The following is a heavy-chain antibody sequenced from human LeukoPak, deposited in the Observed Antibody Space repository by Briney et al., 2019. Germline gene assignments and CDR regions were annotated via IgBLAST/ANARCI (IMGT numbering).Heavy chain of an antibody. D-gene: IGHD5-18*01. CDR2: IYSGGTT. J-gene: IGHJ4*02. V-gene: IGHV3-53*01. Sequence: GGSLRLSCAASGFTVSSNYMSWVRQAPGKGLEWLSVIYSGGTTYYADSVKGRFTISRDDSKNTLYLQMNSLRAEDTAVYYCARESGYSYGLAGFFDYWGQGTLVTVSS. CDR3: ARESGYSYGLAGFFDY. CDR1: GFTVSSNY.